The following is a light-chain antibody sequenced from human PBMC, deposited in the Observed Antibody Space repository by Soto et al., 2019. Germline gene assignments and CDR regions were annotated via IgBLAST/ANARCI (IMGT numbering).Light chain of an antibody. Sequence: DIVMTQSPLSLPVTPGEPASISCSSSQSLLLSNGYNYLDWNLQKPGQSPQLLIYLGSNRASGVPDRFSGSGSGTDFTLRISRVEAEDVGVYYCMQALQTPRAFGPGTKVDIK. J-gene: IGKJ3*01. CDR1: QSLLLSNGYNY. CDR3: MQALQTPRA. CDR2: LGS. V-gene: IGKV2-28*01.